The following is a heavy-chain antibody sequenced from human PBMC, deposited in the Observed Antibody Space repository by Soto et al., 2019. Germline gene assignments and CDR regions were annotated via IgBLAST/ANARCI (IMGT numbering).Heavy chain of an antibody. Sequence: QVQLQESGSGLVQPSQTLVLTCTVSGDSISRDGSSWSWLRQPPGKGLEWIGYIYHSGATYYNPSLKSRVTTSVDKSKNQFSLSLASVTAADTAGYYLAREMSYYFDSWGHGTLVTVSS. CDR3: AREMSYYFDS. V-gene: IGHV4-30-2*01. CDR1: GDSISRDGSS. CDR2: IYHSGAT. J-gene: IGHJ4*01.